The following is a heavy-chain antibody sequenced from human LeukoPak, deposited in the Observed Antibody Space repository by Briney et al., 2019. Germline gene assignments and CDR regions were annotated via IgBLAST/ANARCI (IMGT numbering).Heavy chain of an antibody. J-gene: IGHJ5*02. CDR2: IHHSGGT. D-gene: IGHD6-19*01. V-gene: IGHV4-38-2*02. Sequence: SETLSLTCTVSGYAISSGFYWGWIRQPPGKWLEWIGAIHHSGGTYYNPSLKSRVTISIDTSKNHFSLKLSSMTAADTAVYYCVRSGSGWSWDWFDPWGQGTLVTVSS. CDR1: GYAISSGFY. CDR3: VRSGSGWSWDWFDP.